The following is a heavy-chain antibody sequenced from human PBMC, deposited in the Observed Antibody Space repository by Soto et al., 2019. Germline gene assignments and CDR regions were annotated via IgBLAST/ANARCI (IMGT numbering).Heavy chain of an antibody. J-gene: IGHJ4*02. CDR3: ARSGLAVAGTVLDN. Sequence: QEHGQGLEWMGWISAYNGNTNYAQKLQGRVTMTTDTSTSTAYMELRSLRADDTAVYYCARSGLAVAGTVLDNWGQGTPVTVSS. D-gene: IGHD6-19*01. V-gene: IGHV1-18*01. CDR2: ISAYNGNT.